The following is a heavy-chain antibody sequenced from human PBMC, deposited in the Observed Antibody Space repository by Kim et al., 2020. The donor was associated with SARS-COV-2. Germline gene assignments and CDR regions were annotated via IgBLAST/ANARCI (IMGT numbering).Heavy chain of an antibody. CDR2: INHSGST. Sequence: SETLSLTCAVYGGSFSGYYWSWIRQPPGKGLEWIGEINHSGSTNYNPSLKSRVTISVDTSKNQFSLKLSSVTAADTAVYYCARGPYYYASSGYYHLDYCGQGALVNISS. D-gene: IGHD3-22*01. CDR3: ARGPYYYASSGYYHLDY. CDR1: GGSFSGYY. V-gene: IGHV4-34*01. J-gene: IGHJ4*02.